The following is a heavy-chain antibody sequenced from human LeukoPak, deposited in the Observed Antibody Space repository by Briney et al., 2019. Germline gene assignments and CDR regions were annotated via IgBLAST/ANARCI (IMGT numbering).Heavy chain of an antibody. D-gene: IGHD3-22*01. CDR3: ARGLYYDSSGHIPFGY. V-gene: IGHV4-30-2*01. CDR2: TYHSGST. Sequence: SETLSLTCTVSGGSISSGGYYWSWIRQPPGKGLEWIGYTYHSGSTYYNPSLKSRVTISVDRSKDQFSLKVSSVTAADTAVYYCARGLYYDSSGHIPFGYWGQGTLVTVSS. CDR1: GGSISSGGYY. J-gene: IGHJ4*02.